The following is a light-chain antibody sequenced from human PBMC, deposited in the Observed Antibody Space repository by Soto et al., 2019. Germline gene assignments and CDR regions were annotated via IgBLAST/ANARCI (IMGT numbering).Light chain of an antibody. Sequence: EIVMTQSPATLSVSPGERATLSCRASQSVSSNLAWYQQKPGQAPRLLIYGASSRATGIPDRFSGSGSGTAFTLTISRLEPEDVAVYYCQQEITFGQGTRLEIK. V-gene: IGKV3D-15*01. J-gene: IGKJ5*01. CDR1: QSVSSN. CDR2: GAS. CDR3: QQEIT.